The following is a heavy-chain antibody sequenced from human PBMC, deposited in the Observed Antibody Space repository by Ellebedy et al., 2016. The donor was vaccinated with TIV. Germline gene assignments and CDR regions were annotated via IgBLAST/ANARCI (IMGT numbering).Heavy chain of an antibody. J-gene: IGHJ4*02. CDR3: ARGKKEPTKSVDY. D-gene: IGHD1-26*01. V-gene: IGHV4-34*01. Sequence: SETLSLXXAVYGGSFSGYYWSWIRQPPGKGLEWIGEINHSGSTNYNPSLKSRVTISVDTSKNQFSLKLSSVTAADTAVYYCARGKKEPTKSVDYWGQGTLVTVSS. CDR2: INHSGST. CDR1: GGSFSGYY.